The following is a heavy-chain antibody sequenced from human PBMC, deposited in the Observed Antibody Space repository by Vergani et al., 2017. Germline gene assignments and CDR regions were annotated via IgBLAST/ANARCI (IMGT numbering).Heavy chain of an antibody. CDR1: GFSFSSYS. V-gene: IGHV3-21*02. Sequence: EVQLVESGGGLVKPGGSLRLSCAASGFSFSSYSMNWVRQAPGKGLEWVASISGSSSYVFYRDSVEGRFTITRDNAKKSVFLQMNSLRAEDTVMYFCARGLWDCTHIRCSPPSYWGQGTQVTVSS. CDR3: ARGLWDCTHIRCSPPSY. CDR2: ISGSSSYV. J-gene: IGHJ4*02. D-gene: IGHD2-8*01.